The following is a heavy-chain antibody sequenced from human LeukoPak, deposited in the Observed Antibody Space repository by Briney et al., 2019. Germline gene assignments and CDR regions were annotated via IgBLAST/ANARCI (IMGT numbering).Heavy chain of an antibody. V-gene: IGHV4-39*07. D-gene: IGHD1-1*01. CDR1: GDSISSSSHY. Sequence: PSETLSLTCTVSGDSISSSSHYWGWIRQPPGKGLEWIGSIYYSGSTYYNPSLRSRVTISVDTSKNHFSLKLSSVTAADTAVYYCARARYGSLPDYWGQGTLVTVSS. J-gene: IGHJ4*02. CDR2: IYYSGST. CDR3: ARARYGSLPDY.